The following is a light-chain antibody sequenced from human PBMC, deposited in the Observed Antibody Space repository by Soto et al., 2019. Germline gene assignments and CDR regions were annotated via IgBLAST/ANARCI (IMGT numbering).Light chain of an antibody. V-gene: IGKV1-8*01. CDR3: QQFYSYPLT. Sequence: IPVAPSASLIPKTNRDQRAHYWPARQEGYLFLAWYQQKPGKAPKLLISATSALQNGVPSRFSGSGSATDFTLTISSLQPEDVATYYCQQFYSYPLTFGPGTKVDVK. CDR1: EGYLF. CDR2: ATS. J-gene: IGKJ3*01.